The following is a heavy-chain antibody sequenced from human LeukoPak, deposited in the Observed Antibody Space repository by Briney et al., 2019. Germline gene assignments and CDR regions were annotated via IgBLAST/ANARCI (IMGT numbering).Heavy chain of an antibody. CDR3: TRVSGVVYYDFMDV. J-gene: IGHJ6*03. Sequence: TGGSLRLSCAASGFTFSRYWMSWVRQTPGKGLEWVANIKEDGSEKYYVDSVRGRFSISRDNAKNSQYLQMNSLRVEDTAVYYCTRVSGVVYYDFMDVWGKGTTVTVSS. CDR1: GFTFSRYW. D-gene: IGHD2-15*01. V-gene: IGHV3-7*01. CDR2: IKEDGSEK.